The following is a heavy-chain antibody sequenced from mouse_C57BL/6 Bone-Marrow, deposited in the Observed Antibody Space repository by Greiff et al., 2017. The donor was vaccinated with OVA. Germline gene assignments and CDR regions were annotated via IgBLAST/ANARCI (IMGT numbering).Heavy chain of an antibody. CDR2: ISSGSSTI. D-gene: IGHD2-1*01. CDR1: GFTFSDYG. J-gene: IGHJ2*01. V-gene: IGHV5-17*01. Sequence: EVQGVESGGGLVKPGGSLKLSCAASGFTFSDYGMHWVRQAPGKGLEWVAYISSGSSTIYYADTVKGRFTIARDNAKNTLFLQLTSLRAEDTAMYYGASYGNYFYFDYWGQGTTLTVSS. CDR3: ASYGNYFYFDY.